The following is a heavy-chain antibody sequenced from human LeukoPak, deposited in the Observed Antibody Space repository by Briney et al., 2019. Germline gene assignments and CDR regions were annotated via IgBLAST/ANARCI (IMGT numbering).Heavy chain of an antibody. CDR3: ARDGGYSGYDLFDS. CDR1: GFTFSTYW. V-gene: IGHV3-7*01. J-gene: IGHJ4*02. Sequence: PGGSLRLSCAASGFTFSTYWMTWVRQAPGEGLEWVANIKQDGSEKSYVDSVKGRFTISRDNAKNSLYLQMNSLRAEDTAVYYWARDGGYSGYDLFDSWGQGTLVTVSS. D-gene: IGHD5-12*01. CDR2: IKQDGSEK.